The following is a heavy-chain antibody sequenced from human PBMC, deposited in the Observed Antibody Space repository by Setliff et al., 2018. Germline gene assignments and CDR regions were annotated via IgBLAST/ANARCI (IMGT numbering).Heavy chain of an antibody. D-gene: IGHD2-21*01. V-gene: IGHV1-2*06. CDR3: ARVIDAFYNYPDV. CDR2: VNPKNGGI. Sequence: GASVKVSCKASGYSFIDYYIHWVRQAPGQGPEWMGRVNPKNGGILYSQKFEGRVSMTGDRTISTVYMDLRSLTFDDTAVYYCARVIDAFYNYPDVWGKGTTVTVSS. J-gene: IGHJ6*04. CDR1: GYSFIDYY.